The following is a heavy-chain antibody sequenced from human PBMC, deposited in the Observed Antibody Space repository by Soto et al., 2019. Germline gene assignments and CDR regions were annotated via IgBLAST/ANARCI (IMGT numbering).Heavy chain of an antibody. CDR2: ISDSGGNT. D-gene: IGHD3-10*01. J-gene: IGHJ4*02. V-gene: IGHV3-23*01. Sequence: EVQLLESGGGWVQPGGSLRLSCAASGFSFSTYAMSWVRQDPAKGLAWVSAISDSGGNTYYADSVKGRFTISRDNSKNTLYLQMNSLRAEDTAIYYCVKEYGYHAVTNFDYWGQGTLVTVSS. CDR1: GFSFSTYA. CDR3: VKEYGYHAVTNFDY.